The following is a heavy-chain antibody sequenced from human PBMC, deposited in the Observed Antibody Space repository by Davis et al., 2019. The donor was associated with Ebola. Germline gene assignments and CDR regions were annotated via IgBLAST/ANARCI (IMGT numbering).Heavy chain of an antibody. D-gene: IGHD5-12*01. J-gene: IGHJ4*02. CDR2: IIPILGIA. Sequence: SVPVSCKASGGTFSSYAISWVRPAPGQGLEWMGRIIPILGIANYAQKFQGRVTITADKSTSTAYMELSSLRPEDTAVYYCARDTGLRPYWGQGTLVTVSS. V-gene: IGHV1-69*04. CDR3: ARDTGLRPY. CDR1: GGTFSSYA.